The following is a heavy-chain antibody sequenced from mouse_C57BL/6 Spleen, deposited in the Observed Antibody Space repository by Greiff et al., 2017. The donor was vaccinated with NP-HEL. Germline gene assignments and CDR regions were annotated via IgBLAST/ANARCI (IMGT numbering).Heavy chain of an antibody. CDR1: GYTFTSYW. CDR2: IDPSDSET. J-gene: IGHJ4*01. V-gene: IGHV1-52*01. CDR3: ALRRGYGGYPPAMGC. Sequence: VQLQQPGAELVRPGSSVKLSCKASGYTFTSYWMHWVKQRPIQGLEWIGNIDPSDSETHYNQKFKDKATLTVDKSSSTAYMQLSSLTSEDSAVYYCALRRGYGGYPPAMGCWGQGTSVTVSS. D-gene: IGHD2-3*01.